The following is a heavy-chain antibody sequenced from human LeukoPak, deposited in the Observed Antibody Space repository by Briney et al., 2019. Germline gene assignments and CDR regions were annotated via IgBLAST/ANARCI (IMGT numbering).Heavy chain of an antibody. CDR3: ARAVANYYYYYMDV. CDR1: GGSISSGGYY. CDR2: IYHSGST. V-gene: IGHV4-30-2*01. J-gene: IGHJ6*03. Sequence: SQTLSLTCTVSGGSISSGGYYWGWIRQPPGRGLEWIGYIYHSGSTYYNPSLKSRVTISVDRSKNQFSLKLSSVTAADTAVYYCARAVANYYYYYMDVWGKGTTVTVSS. D-gene: IGHD2-15*01.